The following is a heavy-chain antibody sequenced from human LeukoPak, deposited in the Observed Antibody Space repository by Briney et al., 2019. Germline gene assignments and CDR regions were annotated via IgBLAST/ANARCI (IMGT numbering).Heavy chain of an antibody. D-gene: IGHD4-17*01. CDR1: GFTFSSYG. Sequence: GGSLRLSCAASGFTFSSYGMHWVRQAPGKGLEWVAVIWYDGSNKYYADSVKGRFTISRDNSKNTLFLQMNSLRAEDTAVYYCARDPDDYGDYSYFDHWGQGTLVTVSS. V-gene: IGHV3-33*01. J-gene: IGHJ4*02. CDR2: IWYDGSNK. CDR3: ARDPDDYGDYSYFDH.